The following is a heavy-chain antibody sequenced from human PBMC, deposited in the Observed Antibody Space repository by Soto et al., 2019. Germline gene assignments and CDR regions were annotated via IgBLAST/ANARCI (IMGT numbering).Heavy chain of an antibody. Sequence: SETLSLTCAVSGYSISSGYYWGWIRQPPGKGLEWIGSIYHSGSTYYNPSLKSRVTISVDTSKNQFSLKLSSVTAADTAVYYCARGDWNYPGQGVFDYWGQGTLGTGSS. CDR3: ARGDWNYPGQGVFDY. V-gene: IGHV4-38-2*01. CDR1: GYSISSGYY. J-gene: IGHJ4*02. D-gene: IGHD1-7*01. CDR2: IYHSGST.